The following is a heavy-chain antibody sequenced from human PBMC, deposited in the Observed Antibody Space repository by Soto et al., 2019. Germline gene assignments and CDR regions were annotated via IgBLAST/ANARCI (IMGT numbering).Heavy chain of an antibody. CDR1: GFTFDSFA. V-gene: IGHV3-23*01. J-gene: IGHJ4*02. CDR2: ISASGGST. Sequence: GGSLRLSCAASGFTFDSFAMTWVRQAPGKGLEWVSAISASGGSTYYADSVKGRFTISRDSSKNTLYLQMNSLRAEDTAVYYCARGAVTPDSWGQGTLVTVSS. CDR3: ARGAVTPDS. D-gene: IGHD3-10*01.